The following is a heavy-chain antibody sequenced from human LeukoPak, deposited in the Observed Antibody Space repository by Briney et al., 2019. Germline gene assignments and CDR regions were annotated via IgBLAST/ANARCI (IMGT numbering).Heavy chain of an antibody. V-gene: IGHV3-48*01. CDR1: GFTFSSSA. CDR3: ARETSVHYGMDV. CDR2: ITSGSSII. Sequence: PGGSLRLSCAAPGFTFSSSAMNWVRQAPGKGLEWVSYITSGSSIIYYADSVKGRFTISRDNGKNSLYLQMNSLRAEDTAVYYCARETSVHYGMDVWGQGTTVTVSS. D-gene: IGHD6-6*01. J-gene: IGHJ6*02.